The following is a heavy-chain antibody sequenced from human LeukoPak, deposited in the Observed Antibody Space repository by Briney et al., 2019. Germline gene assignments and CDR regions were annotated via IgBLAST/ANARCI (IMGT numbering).Heavy chain of an antibody. Sequence: PGGSLRLSCAASGFNFNNSAMTWVRQAPGKGLEWLSVISGSGGHICYADSVQGRFTISRDASKSTLYLQMNSLRVEDTALYFCARVVDYVELVVVVTGGWFDPWGQGTQVTVSS. CDR2: ISGSGGHI. CDR1: GFNFNNSA. CDR3: ARVVDYVELVVVVTGGWFDP. V-gene: IGHV3-23*01. D-gene: IGHD2-8*02. J-gene: IGHJ5*02.